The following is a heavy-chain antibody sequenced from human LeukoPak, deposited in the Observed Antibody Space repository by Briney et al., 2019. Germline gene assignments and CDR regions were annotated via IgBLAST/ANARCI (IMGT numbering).Heavy chain of an antibody. J-gene: IGHJ3*02. D-gene: IGHD2-15*01. CDR2: INHSGRT. CDR3: ARGTSGGGNDI. V-gene: IGHV4-34*01. CDR1: GGSFSGYY. Sequence: SETLSLTCAVYGGSFSGYYWSWIRQPPGKGLEWIGEINHSGRTNYNPSLKSRVTISVDTSKNQFSLKLSSVTAADTAVYYCARGTSGGGNDIWGQGTMVTVSS.